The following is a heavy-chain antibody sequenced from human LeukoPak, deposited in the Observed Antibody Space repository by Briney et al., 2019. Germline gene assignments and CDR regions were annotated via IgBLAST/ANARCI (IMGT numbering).Heavy chain of an antibody. CDR1: GGSISSGGYY. CDR3: ARDLGSNGNWFDP. V-gene: IGHV4-31*03. J-gene: IGHJ5*02. Sequence: SQTLSLTCTVSGGSISSGGYYWSWIRQHPGKGLEWIGYIYYSGSTYYNPSLKSRVTISVDTSKNQFSLKLSSVTAADTAVYYCARDLGSNGNWFDPWGQRTLVTVSS. D-gene: IGHD2-8*01. CDR2: IYYSGST.